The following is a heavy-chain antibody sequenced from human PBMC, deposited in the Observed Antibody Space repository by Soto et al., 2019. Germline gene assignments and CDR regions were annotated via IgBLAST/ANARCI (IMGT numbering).Heavy chain of an antibody. CDR2: ISDNGVGT. CDR3: ATVFEYCTGASCSTAEH. V-gene: IGHV3-23*01. CDR1: KFTFNNFA. Sequence: GGSLRLSCAASKFTFNNFAMTWVRQAPGKGLEWVSCISDNGVGTYYSDSVKGRFTISRDNSKNTLSLQMNSLRSEDTAVYYCATVFEYCTGASCSTAEHWGQGTLVTVSS. J-gene: IGHJ4*02. D-gene: IGHD2-15*01.